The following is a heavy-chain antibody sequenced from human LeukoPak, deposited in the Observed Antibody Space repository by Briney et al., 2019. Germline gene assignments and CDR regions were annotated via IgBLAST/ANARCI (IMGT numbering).Heavy chain of an antibody. V-gene: IGHV3-21*01. D-gene: IGHD3-22*01. CDR1: GFTFSSYT. Sequence: GGSLRLSCAASGFTFSSYTMNWVRQAPGKGLEWVSSISSSSSYIYYADSVKGRFTISRDNAKNSLSLQMTSLRAEDTAVYYCARGLNSGYYYDSCGNWGQGTLVTVSS. CDR3: ARGLNSGYYYDSCGN. CDR2: ISSSSSYI. J-gene: IGHJ4*02.